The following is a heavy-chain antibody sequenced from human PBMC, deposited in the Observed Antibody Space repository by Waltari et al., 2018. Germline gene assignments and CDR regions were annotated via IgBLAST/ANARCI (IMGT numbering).Heavy chain of an antibody. CDR1: GGTFSSYA. V-gene: IGHV1-69*01. D-gene: IGHD2-15*01. J-gene: IGHJ6*03. CDR2: IIPIFGTA. Sequence: QVQLVQSGAEVKKPGSSVKVSCKASGGTFSSYAISWVRQAPGQGLEWMGGIIPIFGTANYAQKFQGRVTITADESTSTAYMELSSLRSEDTAVYYCARDTVVVVAARYYYYMDVWGKGTTVTVSS. CDR3: ARDTVVVVAARYYYYMDV.